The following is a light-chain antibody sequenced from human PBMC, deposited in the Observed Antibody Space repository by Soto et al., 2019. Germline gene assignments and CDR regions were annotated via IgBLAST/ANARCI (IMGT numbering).Light chain of an antibody. CDR3: QQFGSSPYT. J-gene: IGKJ2*01. CDR1: QSVSSSY. V-gene: IGKV3-20*01. Sequence: EIVLTQSPGTLSLSPGERATLSCRASQSVSSSYLAWYQQKPGQAPRLLIYGTSSRATGIPDRFSGSGSGTDFTLTIIRLAPEDFAVYYGQQFGSSPYTFGHGTKLEIK. CDR2: GTS.